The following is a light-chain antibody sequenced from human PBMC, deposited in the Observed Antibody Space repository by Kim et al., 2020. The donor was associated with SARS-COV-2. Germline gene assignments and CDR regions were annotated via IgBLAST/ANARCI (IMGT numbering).Light chain of an antibody. J-gene: IGKJ2*02. Sequence: SPGDSATLSCRASQCVTSRYLAWFQQKPGQAPRLLIFGASSRATCIPDRFSGSGSGKEFTLTINRLEPGDFAVYYCQQYGSSPPCTFGQETKLDI. CDR1: QCVTSRY. CDR3: QQYGSSPPCT. V-gene: IGKV3-20*01. CDR2: GAS.